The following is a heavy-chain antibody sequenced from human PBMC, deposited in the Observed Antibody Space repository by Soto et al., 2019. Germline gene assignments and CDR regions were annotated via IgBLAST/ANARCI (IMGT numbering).Heavy chain of an antibody. Sequence: GGSLRLSCEASGFTFRSFGMHWVRQAPGKGLEWVAVISDDGSNEYYADSVKGRFTISRDNSKNTLYMQMNSLRAEDTAVYYCAKDPHRIPVASGVDYWGQGTLVTVSS. D-gene: IGHD6-19*01. V-gene: IGHV3-30*18. CDR2: ISDDGSNE. J-gene: IGHJ4*02. CDR1: GFTFRSFG. CDR3: AKDPHRIPVASGVDY.